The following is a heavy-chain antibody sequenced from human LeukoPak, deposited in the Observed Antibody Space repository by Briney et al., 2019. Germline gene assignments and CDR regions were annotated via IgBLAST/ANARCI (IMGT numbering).Heavy chain of an antibody. CDR2: IIPLLDRT. CDR1: GDTFSSNT. D-gene: IGHD5-24*01. CDR3: ARERGRDGYNGFDY. J-gene: IGHJ4*02. Sequence: GASVKVSCKTSGDTFSSNTLSWMRQAPGQGLEWMGRIIPLLDRTDYAQKFQGRVTITADESTTTAYMELCSLRFEDTALYYCARERGRDGYNGFDYWGQGTLVTVSS. V-gene: IGHV1-69*08.